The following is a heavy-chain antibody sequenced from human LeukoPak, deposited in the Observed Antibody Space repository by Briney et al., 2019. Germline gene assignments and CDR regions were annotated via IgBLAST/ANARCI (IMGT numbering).Heavy chain of an antibody. Sequence: GGSLRLSCAASGFTFSSYSMNWVRQAPGKGLEWVSSISSSSSYIYYADSVKGRFTISRDNAKNSLYLQMNSLRAEDTAVYYCTRDGSSSSWYRGLDAFDIWGQGTMVTVSS. CDR2: ISSSSSYI. CDR3: TRDGSSSSWYRGLDAFDI. V-gene: IGHV3-21*01. D-gene: IGHD6-13*01. CDR1: GFTFSSYS. J-gene: IGHJ3*02.